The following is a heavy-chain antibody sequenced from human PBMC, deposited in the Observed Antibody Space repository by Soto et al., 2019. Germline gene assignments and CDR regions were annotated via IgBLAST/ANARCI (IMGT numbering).Heavy chain of an antibody. Sequence: QVQLQESGPGLVKPSQTLSLTCTVSGGSISSAAYYWSWIRQHPGKGLEWIGYISHSGRTYYTPSLKSRVIISADTSKNQCSVNLTSVTAADTAVYYCAREYTYGSNFFDCWGQGALVTVSS. D-gene: IGHD5-18*01. CDR3: AREYTYGSNFFDC. J-gene: IGHJ4*02. V-gene: IGHV4-31*03. CDR1: GGSISSAAYY. CDR2: ISHSGRT.